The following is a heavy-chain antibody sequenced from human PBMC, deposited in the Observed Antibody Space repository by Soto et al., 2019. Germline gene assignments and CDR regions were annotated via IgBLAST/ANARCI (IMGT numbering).Heavy chain of an antibody. CDR3: ARGTFYDFWSGPPLDY. CDR1: EFTFSTYW. Sequence: GGSLRLSCAASEFTFSTYWMSWVRQAPGKGLEWVANVKQDGSEKYYVDSVKGRFTISRDNAKNSLFLQMNSLRAGDTAVYYCARGTFYDFWSGPPLDYWGQGTLVTVSS. D-gene: IGHD3-3*01. V-gene: IGHV3-7*01. J-gene: IGHJ4*02. CDR2: VKQDGSEK.